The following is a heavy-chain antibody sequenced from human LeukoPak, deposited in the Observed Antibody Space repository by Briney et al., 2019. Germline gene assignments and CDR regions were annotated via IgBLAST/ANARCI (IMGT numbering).Heavy chain of an antibody. D-gene: IGHD3-22*01. CDR3: ARKGLGGYAFDI. CDR2: INHSGST. CDR1: GGSISSYY. V-gene: IGHV4-34*01. J-gene: IGHJ3*02. Sequence: SETLSLTCTVSGGSISSYYWSWIRQPPGKGLEWIGEINHSGSTNYNPSLKSRVTISVDTSKNQFSLKLSSVSAADTAVYYCARKGLGGYAFDIWGQGTMVTVSS.